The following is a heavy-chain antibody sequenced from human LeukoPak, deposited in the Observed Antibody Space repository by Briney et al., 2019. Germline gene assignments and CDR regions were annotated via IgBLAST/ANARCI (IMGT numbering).Heavy chain of an antibody. CDR3: ARGHTYYYDSSGYYYIDY. CDR2: ISAYNGNT. Sequence: ASVKVSCKASGYTFTGYGISWVRQAPGQGLEWMGWISAYNGNTNYAQKLQGRVTMTTDTSTSTAYMELRSLRSDDTAVYYCARGHTYYYDSSGYYYIDYWGQGTLVTVSS. D-gene: IGHD3-22*01. CDR1: GYTFTGYG. J-gene: IGHJ4*02. V-gene: IGHV1-18*01.